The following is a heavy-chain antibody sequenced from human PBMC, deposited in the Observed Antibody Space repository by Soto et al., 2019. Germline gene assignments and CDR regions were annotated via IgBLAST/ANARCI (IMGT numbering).Heavy chain of an antibody. Sequence: PSETLSLTCTVSGGSVSGGSYYWNWIRQPPGKGLEWIGYIYFSGRTNYNPSLKSRVTISIDTSKNQFSLKLSSVTAADTAVYYCARVPLTPHDYGDYYYYYGMDVWGQGTTVTVSS. J-gene: IGHJ6*02. CDR3: ARVPLTPHDYGDYYYYYGMDV. CDR1: GGSVSGGSYY. V-gene: IGHV4-61*01. D-gene: IGHD4-17*01. CDR2: IYFSGRT.